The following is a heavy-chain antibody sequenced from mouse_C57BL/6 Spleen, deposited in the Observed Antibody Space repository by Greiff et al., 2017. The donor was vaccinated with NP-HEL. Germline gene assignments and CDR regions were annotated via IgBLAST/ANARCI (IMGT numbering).Heavy chain of an antibody. Sequence: QVQLQQSGPELVKPGASVKISCKASGYAFSSSWMNWVKQRPGQGLEWIGRIYPGDGDTNYNGKFKGKATLTADKSSSTAYMQLSSLTSEDSAVYFCAGIYYDYDWFAYWGQGTLVTVSA. V-gene: IGHV1-82*01. CDR3: AGIYYDYDWFAY. D-gene: IGHD2-4*01. CDR2: IYPGDGDT. CDR1: GYAFSSSW. J-gene: IGHJ3*01.